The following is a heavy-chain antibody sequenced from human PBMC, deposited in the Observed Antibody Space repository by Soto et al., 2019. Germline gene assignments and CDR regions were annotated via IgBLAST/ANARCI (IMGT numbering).Heavy chain of an antibody. J-gene: IGHJ6*02. CDR2: IIPIFGTA. D-gene: IGHD3-3*01. V-gene: IGHV1-69*13. CDR1: GGTFSSYA. CDR3: GRNGFGVVIGYSYYGMDV. Sequence: SVKVSCKASGGTFSSYAISWVRQAPGQGLEWMGGIIPIFGTANYAQKFQGRVTITADESTSTAYMELSSLRSEDTAVYYCGRNGFGVVIGYSYYGMDVWGQGTTVTVSS.